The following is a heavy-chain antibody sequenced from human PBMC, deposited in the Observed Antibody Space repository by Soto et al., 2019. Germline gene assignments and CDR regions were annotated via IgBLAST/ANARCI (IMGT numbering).Heavy chain of an antibody. CDR3: ARGTPIAVAGTDFDY. Sequence: GGSLRLSCAASGFTFSSYSMNWVRQAPGKGLEWVSSISSSSSYIYYADSVKGRFTISRDKAKNSLYLQMNSLRAEDTAVYYCARGTPIAVAGTDFDYWGQGTLVTVSS. V-gene: IGHV3-21*01. J-gene: IGHJ4*02. D-gene: IGHD6-19*01. CDR2: ISSSSSYI. CDR1: GFTFSSYS.